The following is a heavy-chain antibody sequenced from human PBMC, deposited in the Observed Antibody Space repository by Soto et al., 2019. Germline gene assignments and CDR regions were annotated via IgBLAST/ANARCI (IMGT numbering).Heavy chain of an antibody. D-gene: IGHD3-3*01. J-gene: IGHJ5*02. CDR1: GGSISSGGYY. CDR3: ARDYPPGRSFGVVTAFDP. CDR2: IYYSGST. V-gene: IGHV4-31*03. Sequence: TLSLTCTVSGGSISSGGYYWSWIRQHPGKGLEWIGYIYYSGSTYYNPSLKSRVTISVDTSKNQFSLKLSSVTAADTAVYYCARDYPPGRSFGVVTAFDPWGQGTLVTVSS.